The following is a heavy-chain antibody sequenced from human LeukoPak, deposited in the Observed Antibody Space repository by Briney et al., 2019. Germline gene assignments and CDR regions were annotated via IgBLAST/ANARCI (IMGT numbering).Heavy chain of an antibody. CDR2: IKQDGSEE. J-gene: IGHJ4*02. CDR3: ARDSRAYDILTGYGPYYFDY. CDR1: GFTFSSYW. V-gene: IGHV3-7*01. Sequence: PGGSLRLSCAASGFTFSSYWMSWVRQAPGKGLEWVANIKQDGSEEYYVDSVKGRFTISRDNAKNSLYLQMNSLRAEDTAVYYCARDSRAYDILTGYGPYYFDYWGQGTLVTVSS. D-gene: IGHD3-9*01.